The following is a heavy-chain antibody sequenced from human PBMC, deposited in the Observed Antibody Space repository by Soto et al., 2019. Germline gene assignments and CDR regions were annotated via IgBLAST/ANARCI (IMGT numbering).Heavy chain of an antibody. D-gene: IGHD1-26*01. CDR1: GFTFSGYW. J-gene: IGHJ3*02. CDR2: ILVGGST. V-gene: IGHV3-23*01. CDR3: AKATATSGGAFEI. Sequence: GGSLRLSCAASGFTFSGYWMSWVRQAPGKGLEWVSTILVGGSTHYEDSVKGRFTISRDTSKNTVYLQMNSLTAGDTAFYYCAKATATSGGAFEIYGQGTMVTVSS.